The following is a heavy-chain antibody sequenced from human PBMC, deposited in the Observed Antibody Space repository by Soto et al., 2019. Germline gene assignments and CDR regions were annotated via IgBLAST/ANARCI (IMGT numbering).Heavy chain of an antibody. CDR1: GFTFSSYA. J-gene: IGHJ4*02. V-gene: IGHV3-23*01. D-gene: IGHD4-4*01. CDR2: ISGSGGST. CDR3: AKRISDGYNNYLFDY. Sequence: GGSLRLSCAASGFTFSSYAMSWVRQAPGKGLEWVSAISGSGGSTYYADSVKGRFTISSDNSKNTPYLQMNSLRAEDTSVYYCAKRISDGYNNYLFDYWGQGTLVTVSS.